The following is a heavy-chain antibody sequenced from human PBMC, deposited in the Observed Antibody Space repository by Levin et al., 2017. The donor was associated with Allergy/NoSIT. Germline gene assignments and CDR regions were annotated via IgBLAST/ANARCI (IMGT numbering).Heavy chain of an antibody. D-gene: IGHD3-3*01. CDR1: GGSFSGYY. CDR2: INHSGST. CDR3: ASAPTYDFWSGMGYY. J-gene: IGHJ4*02. V-gene: IGHV4-34*01. Sequence: MPSETLSLTCAVYGGSFSGYYWSWIRQPPGKGLEWIGEINHSGSTNYNPSLKSRVTISVDTSKNQFSLKLSSVTAADTAVYYCASAPTYDFWSGMGYYWGQGTLVTVSS.